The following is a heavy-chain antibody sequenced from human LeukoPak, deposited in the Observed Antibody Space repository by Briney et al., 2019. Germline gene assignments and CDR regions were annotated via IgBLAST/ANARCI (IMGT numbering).Heavy chain of an antibody. V-gene: IGHV3-7*03. Sequence: GGSLRLSCAASGFTFTTYWMSWVRQPPGKGLEWVANIKQDGTEKYYVDSVKGRFTISRDNAKNSLYLQMNSLRAEDTALYYCARDSYYGSGGVDYWGQGTLVTVSS. CDR2: IKQDGTEK. CDR1: GFTFTTYW. CDR3: ARDSYYGSGGVDY. J-gene: IGHJ4*02. D-gene: IGHD3-10*01.